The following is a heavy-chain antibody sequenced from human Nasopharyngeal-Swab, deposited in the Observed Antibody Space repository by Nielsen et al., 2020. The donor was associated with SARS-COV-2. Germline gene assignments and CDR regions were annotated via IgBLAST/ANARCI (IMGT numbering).Heavy chain of an antibody. CDR2: IYYSGST. J-gene: IGHJ6*02. D-gene: IGHD2-2*01. CDR3: ARDAAGYCSSTSCYAGTGMDV. V-gene: IGHV4-30-4*01. Sequence: WTRQPPGKGLEWIGYIYYSGSTYYNPSLKSRVTISVDTSKNQFSLKLSSVTAADTAVYYCARDAAGYCSSTSCYAGTGMDVWGQGTTVTVSS.